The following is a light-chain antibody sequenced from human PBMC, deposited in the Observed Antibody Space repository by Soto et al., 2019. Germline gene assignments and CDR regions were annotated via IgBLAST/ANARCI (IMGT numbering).Light chain of an antibody. CDR3: QQRSNWPPWT. Sequence: EIVWTQSPATLSFSPGERATLSCSASQSVSSYLAWYQQKPGQAPRLLIYDASNRATGIPARFSGSGSGTDFTLTISSLEPEDFSVYYCQQRSNWPPWTVGQGPKVEIK. CDR1: QSVSSY. J-gene: IGKJ1*01. CDR2: DAS. V-gene: IGKV3-11*01.